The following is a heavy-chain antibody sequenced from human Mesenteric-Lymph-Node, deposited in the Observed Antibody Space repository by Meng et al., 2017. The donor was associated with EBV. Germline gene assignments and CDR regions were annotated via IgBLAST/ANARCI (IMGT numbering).Heavy chain of an antibody. D-gene: IGHD1-7*01. CDR1: GGSISGNNW. V-gene: IGHV4-4*02. CDR3: ARVSEISGTWLDC. J-gene: IGHJ1*01. CDR2: VFHIGST. Sequence: QVQRQESGPGLVKPSGTLSLTCAVSGGSISGNNWWSWIRQPPGKGLEWIGEVFHIGSTNYNPSLKSRVTISLDKSKNQFSLKLTSVTAADTAVYFCARVSEISGTWLDCWGQGTLVTVS.